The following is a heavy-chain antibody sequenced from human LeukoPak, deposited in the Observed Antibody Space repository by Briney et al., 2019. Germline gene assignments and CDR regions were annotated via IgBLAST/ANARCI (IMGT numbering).Heavy chain of an antibody. J-gene: IGHJ4*02. CDR3: AKDHSSGWYVDDY. CDR1: GFTFSSYA. Sequence: PGGSLRLSCAASGFTFSSYAMSWVRQAPGKGLEWVLAISGSGGSTYYADSVKGRFTISRDNSKNTLYLQMYSLRAEDTAVYYCAKDHSSGWYVDDYWGQGTLVTVSS. V-gene: IGHV3-23*01. D-gene: IGHD6-19*01. CDR2: ISGSGGST.